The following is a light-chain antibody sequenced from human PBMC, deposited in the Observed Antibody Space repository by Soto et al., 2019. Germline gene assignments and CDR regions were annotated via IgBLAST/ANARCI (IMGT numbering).Light chain of an antibody. CDR1: SSDIGGYRY. V-gene: IGLV2-14*03. J-gene: IGLJ2*01. Sequence: QSALTQPASVSGSPGQSVTISCTGTSSDIGGYRYVSWYQQRPGKAPKLMIHDVTNRPSGVSDRFSGSKSGNTASLTISGLQAEDEADYYCTSYTSDSSVIFSGGTKLTVL. CDR3: TSYTSDSSVI. CDR2: DVT.